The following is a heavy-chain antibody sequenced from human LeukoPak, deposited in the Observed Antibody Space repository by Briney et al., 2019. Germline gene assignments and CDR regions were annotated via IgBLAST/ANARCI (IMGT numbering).Heavy chain of an antibody. D-gene: IGHD6-13*01. CDR3: ASGSSSWPYPSDH. V-gene: IGHV1-2*02. CDR2: INPNSGGT. Sequence: ASVKLSCKASGYTFAVYHMHWVRQAPGQGREWMGWINPNSGGTNYAQKFQGKVTMTSDASISTAYMELRRPRSDDTAVYYCASGSSSWPYPSDHWCQGTQVTVSS. CDR1: GYTFAVYH. J-gene: IGHJ4*02.